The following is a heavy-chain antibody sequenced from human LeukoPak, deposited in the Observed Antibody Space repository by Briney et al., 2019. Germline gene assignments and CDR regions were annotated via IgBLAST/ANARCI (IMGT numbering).Heavy chain of an antibody. J-gene: IGHJ6*02. D-gene: IGHD6-19*01. CDR3: VRDRWPGLGDF. V-gene: IGHV3-66*01. CDR2: VYSGGLT. CDR1: GFIVSENY. Sequence: GGSLRLSRAASGFIVSENYMSWVRQAPGKGLEWVSTVYSGGLTFYANPVKGRFTISRDNSKNTLYLQMSSLRAEDTAVYYCVRDRWPGLGDFWGQGTTVTVSS.